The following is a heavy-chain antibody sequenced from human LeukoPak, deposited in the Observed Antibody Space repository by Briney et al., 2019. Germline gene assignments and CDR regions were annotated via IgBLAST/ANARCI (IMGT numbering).Heavy chain of an antibody. Sequence: PGRSLRPSCAASGFTFNNFPFHWVRQAPGRGLEWVAVVSSDGSNKFYADFVQGRFTISKDTSRNTLHLQMNSLRAEDTAVYYCVRELRGEALDYWGQGTLVTVSS. CDR3: VRELRGEALDY. V-gene: IGHV3-30-3*01. CDR1: GFTFNNFP. CDR2: VSSDGSNK. J-gene: IGHJ4*02.